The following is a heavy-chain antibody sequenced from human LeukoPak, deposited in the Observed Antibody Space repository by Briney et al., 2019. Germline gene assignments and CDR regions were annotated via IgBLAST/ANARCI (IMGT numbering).Heavy chain of an antibody. CDR1: GFIFSNYW. CDR2: IRYDGSNK. J-gene: IGHJ4*02. CDR3: AKDCTNGVCGLFDY. V-gene: IGHV3-30*02. D-gene: IGHD2-8*01. Sequence: GGSLRLSCAPSGFIFSNYWMSWVRQAPGKGLEWVAFIRYDGSNKYYADSVKGRFTISRDNSKNTLYLQMNSLRAEDTAVYYCAKDCTNGVCGLFDYWGQGTLVTVSS.